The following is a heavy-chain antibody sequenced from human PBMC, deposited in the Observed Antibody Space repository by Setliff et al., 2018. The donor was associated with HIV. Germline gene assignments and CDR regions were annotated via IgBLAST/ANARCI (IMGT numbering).Heavy chain of an antibody. J-gene: IGHJ4*02. CDR3: ARKYCTNGVCYKTGEFDY. Sequence: ASVKVSCKASGGSFSSYVISWVRQAPGQGLEWMGGIIPIFGTANNAQKFQGRVTITADESTSTAYMELGSLRSDDTAVYYCARKYCTNGVCYKTGEFDYWGQGTLVTVSS. CDR1: GGSFSSYV. CDR2: IIPIFGTA. V-gene: IGHV1-69*13. D-gene: IGHD2-8*01.